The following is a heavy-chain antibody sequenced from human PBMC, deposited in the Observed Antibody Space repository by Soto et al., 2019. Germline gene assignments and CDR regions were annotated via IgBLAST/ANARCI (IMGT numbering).Heavy chain of an antibody. V-gene: IGHV4-31*03. CDR3: ARRAARPQGSFDY. J-gene: IGHJ4*02. Sequence: PSETLSLTCTVSGDSISSAGYHWSWIRQHPGKGLEWIGYISYSGNTYYSPSLKSRVTVSVDTSKNQFSLKLNSVTAADTAVYYCARRAARPQGSFDYWGQGTLVTVSS. D-gene: IGHD6-6*01. CDR2: ISYSGNT. CDR1: GDSISSAGYH.